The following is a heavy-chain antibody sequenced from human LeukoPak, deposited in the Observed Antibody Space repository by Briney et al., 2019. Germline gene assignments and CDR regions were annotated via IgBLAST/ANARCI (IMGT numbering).Heavy chain of an antibody. D-gene: IGHD1-26*01. Sequence: SETLSLTCTVSGGSISSSSYYWGWIRQPPGKGLEWIGSIYYSGSTYYNPSLKSRVTISVDTSKNQFSQKLSSVTAADTAVYYCARTSGSYVSYWGQGTLVTVSS. V-gene: IGHV4-39*01. CDR2: IYYSGST. CDR3: ARTSGSYVSY. J-gene: IGHJ4*02. CDR1: GGSISSSSYY.